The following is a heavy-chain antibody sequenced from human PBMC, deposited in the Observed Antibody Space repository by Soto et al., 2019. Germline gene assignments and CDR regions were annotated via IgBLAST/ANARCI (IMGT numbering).Heavy chain of an antibody. D-gene: IGHD2-21*01. CDR1: GFTVSRNH. J-gene: IGHJ4*02. V-gene: IGHV3-53*01. CDR3: TGHGGNSV. Sequence: EVQLVESGGGLAQPGGSLRLSCAVSGFTVSRNHVSWVRQATGKGPEWVSIVYNGGDTYYADSVKGRFTISRDNSKNTVNIQMNRLRAEDTAVYYCTGHGGNSVWGQGTLVTVSS. CDR2: VYNGGDT.